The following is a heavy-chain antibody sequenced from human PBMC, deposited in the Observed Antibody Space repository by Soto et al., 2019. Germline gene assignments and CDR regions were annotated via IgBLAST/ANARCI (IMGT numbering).Heavy chain of an antibody. CDR2: IYYSGTT. Sequence: QVQLQESGPGLVKPSDTLSLTCAVSGYSISSSNWWGWIRQPPGKGLEWIGYIYYSGTTYYNPSLKSRVTMSVDTSKNQFSLKLTSGTAVDTAVYYCARMEIQGPIDYWGQGTLVTVSS. D-gene: IGHD3-3*01. V-gene: IGHV4-28*01. CDR3: ARMEIQGPIDY. J-gene: IGHJ4*02. CDR1: GYSISSSNW.